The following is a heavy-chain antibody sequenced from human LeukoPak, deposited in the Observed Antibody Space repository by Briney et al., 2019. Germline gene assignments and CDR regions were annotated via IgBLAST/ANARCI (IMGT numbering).Heavy chain of an antibody. D-gene: IGHD6-13*01. CDR3: ARSAAAGRCFDY. Sequence: GGSLRLSCAVYGFTFSDYYRSWIRQAPGKGLEWVSYISSGGSTISHADSVKGRFTISRDNAENSLYLQMNSLRAEDTAVYYCARSAAAGRCFDYWGQGTMVTVSS. J-gene: IGHJ4*02. CDR1: GFTFSDYY. V-gene: IGHV3-11*01. CDR2: ISSGGSTI.